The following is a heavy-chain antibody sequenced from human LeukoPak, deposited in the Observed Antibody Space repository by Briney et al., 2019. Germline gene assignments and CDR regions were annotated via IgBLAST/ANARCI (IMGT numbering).Heavy chain of an antibody. CDR2: INAVNGNT. V-gene: IGHV1-3*01. CDR3: ARAARRQEETTVVTEGDY. CDR1: GYTFTSYA. D-gene: IGHD4-23*01. J-gene: IGHJ4*02. Sequence: ASVKVSCKASGYTFTSYAMHWVRQAPGQRLEWMGWINAVNGNTKYSQKFQGRVTITRDTSASTAYMELSSLRSEDTAVYYCARAARRQEETTVVTEGDYWGQGTLVTVSS.